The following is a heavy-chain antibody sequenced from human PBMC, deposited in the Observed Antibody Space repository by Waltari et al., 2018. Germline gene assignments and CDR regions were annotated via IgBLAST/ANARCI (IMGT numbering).Heavy chain of an antibody. CDR2: VSHSGSP. J-gene: IGHJ6*01. CDR1: GASLGDYI. CDR3: ARGRNYDSTLGRNDSSHSGLDV. D-gene: IGHD3-3*01. V-gene: IGHV4-34*02. Sequence: QVLLQQWGAGLLKPSETLSLTCDISGASLGDYIWTWIRQPPGKGLEWLGQVSHSGSPIPNPSVKSRVTLSLDTSQRKLSLRLQSVTAADTAVYYCARGRNYDSTLGRNDSSHSGLDVWGQGSAVTVSS.